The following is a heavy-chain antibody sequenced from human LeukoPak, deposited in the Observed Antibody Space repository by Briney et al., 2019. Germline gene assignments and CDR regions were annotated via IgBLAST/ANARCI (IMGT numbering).Heavy chain of an antibody. CDR1: GFTFSSYA. Sequence: GGSLRLSCAASGFTFSSYAMSWVRQAPGKGLEWVSAISGSGGSTYYADSVKGRFTISRDNSKNTLYLQMNSLRAEDTAVYYCTTDLRYYDFWSGPYYMDVWGKGTTVTVSS. D-gene: IGHD3-3*01. V-gene: IGHV3-23*01. CDR2: ISGSGGST. J-gene: IGHJ6*03. CDR3: TTDLRYYDFWSGPYYMDV.